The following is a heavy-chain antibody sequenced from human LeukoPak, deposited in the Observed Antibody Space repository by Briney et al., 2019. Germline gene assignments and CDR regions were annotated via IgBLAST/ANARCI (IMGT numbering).Heavy chain of an antibody. J-gene: IGHJ4*02. V-gene: IGHV3-53*01. Sequence: GGSLRLSCAASGFTVSSNYMSWVRQAPGKGLEWVSVIYSGGSTYYADSVKGRFTISRHNSKNTLYLQMNSLRAEDTAVYYCAKDHGSGWWYFDYWGQGTLVTVSS. CDR3: AKDHGSGWWYFDY. CDR1: GFTVSSNY. CDR2: IYSGGST. D-gene: IGHD6-19*01.